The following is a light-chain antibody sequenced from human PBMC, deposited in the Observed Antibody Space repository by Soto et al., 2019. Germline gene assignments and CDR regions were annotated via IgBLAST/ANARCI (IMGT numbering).Light chain of an antibody. Sequence: EIVLTQSPGTLSLSPGKRATLSSRASQSISSSYLAWYQQRPGQAPRLLIYGASSRATGIPDRFSGSGSGTDFTLTIRRLEPEDFAVYYCQQYGSSYPWTFGQGTKVDIK. CDR1: QSISSSY. CDR3: QQYGSSYPWT. J-gene: IGKJ1*01. CDR2: GAS. V-gene: IGKV3-20*01.